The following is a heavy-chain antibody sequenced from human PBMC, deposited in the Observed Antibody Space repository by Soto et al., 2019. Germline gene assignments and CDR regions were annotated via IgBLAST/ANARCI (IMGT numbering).Heavy chain of an antibody. CDR3: ARGGEPYYYYCGMDV. Sequence: QVQLVQSGAEVKKPGASVKVSCKASGYTFTSYAMHWVRQAPGQRLEWMGGINAGNGNTKYSQKFQGRVTITRDTPXXTADMELSSLRSEDTAVYYCARGGEPYYYYCGMDVWGQGTTVTVSS. V-gene: IGHV1-3*01. CDR1: GYTFTSYA. CDR2: INAGNGNT. D-gene: IGHD4-17*01. J-gene: IGHJ6*02.